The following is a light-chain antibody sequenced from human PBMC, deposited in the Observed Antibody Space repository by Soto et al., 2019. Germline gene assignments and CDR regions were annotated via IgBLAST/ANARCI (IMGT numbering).Light chain of an antibody. J-gene: IGKJ2*01. CDR3: QQRSNWPPEYT. Sequence: EIVLTQSPATLSLSPGESATLSCRASQSVSSYLAWYQQKPGQAPRLLIYDASSRATGIPARFSGSGSGTDSTLTISSLEPEDFAVYFCQQRSNWPPEYTFGQGTKLEIK. V-gene: IGKV3-11*01. CDR1: QSVSSY. CDR2: DAS.